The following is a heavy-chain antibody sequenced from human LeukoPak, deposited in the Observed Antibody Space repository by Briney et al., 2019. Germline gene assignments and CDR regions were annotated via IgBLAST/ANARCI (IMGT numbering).Heavy chain of an antibody. V-gene: IGHV3-43*01. Sequence: PGGSLRLTCSSAGIRQAPYSILWCIEAPGHTLEWFSLISRDGTTYFAVSVKGRFTISRDSSKNSPYLQVDTLRSDDTAFYYCLKDLSYESSGSVHDYGGQRTLVTVSS. CDR2: ISRDGTT. CDR1: GIRQAPYS. CDR3: LKDLSYESSGSVHDY. J-gene: IGHJ4*02. D-gene: IGHD3-22*01.